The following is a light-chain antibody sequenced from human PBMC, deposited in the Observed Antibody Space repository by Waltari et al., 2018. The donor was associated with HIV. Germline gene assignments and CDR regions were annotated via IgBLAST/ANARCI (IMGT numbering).Light chain of an antibody. Sequence: ETVLTQSPGTLSLSPGERATLSCRASQSVDNDYLAWYQQKPGRAPRLLIYGAASRATDIPDRFSGSGSGAEFTLTISRLEPGDFAVYYCHQYGTSPLTFGAGTRVEIK. CDR3: HQYGTSPLT. CDR2: GAA. V-gene: IGKV3-20*01. J-gene: IGKJ4*01. CDR1: QSVDNDY.